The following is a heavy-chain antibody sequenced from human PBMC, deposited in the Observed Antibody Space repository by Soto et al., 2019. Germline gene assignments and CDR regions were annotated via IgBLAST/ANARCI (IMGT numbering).Heavy chain of an antibody. V-gene: IGHV5-51*01. CDR1: GYSFLNYW. CDR3: ARHIVDTSMTASFNY. J-gene: IGHJ4*02. CDR2: IYPGDSDA. D-gene: IGHD5-18*01. Sequence: GESLKISCKTSGYSFLNYWIGWVRQMPGKGLEWMGIIYPGDSDARYSPSFQGQVAISADKSISTVYLQWSSLKASATAMYYCARHIVDTSMTASFNYWGQGTQVTVPQ.